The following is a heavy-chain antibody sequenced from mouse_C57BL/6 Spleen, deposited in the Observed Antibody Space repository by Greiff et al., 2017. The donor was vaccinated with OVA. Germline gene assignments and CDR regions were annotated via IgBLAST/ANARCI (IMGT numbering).Heavy chain of an antibody. CDR3: ARAGRSFDY. D-gene: IGHD4-1*01. CDR2: ISSGSSTI. V-gene: IGHV5-17*01. J-gene: IGHJ2*01. Sequence: EVQLVESGGGLVKPGGSLKLSCAASGFTFSDYGMHWVRQAPEKGLEWVAYISSGSSTIYYADTVKGRFTISRDNAKNTLFLQMTSLRSEDTAMYYCARAGRSFDYWGQGTTLTVSS. CDR1: GFTFSDYG.